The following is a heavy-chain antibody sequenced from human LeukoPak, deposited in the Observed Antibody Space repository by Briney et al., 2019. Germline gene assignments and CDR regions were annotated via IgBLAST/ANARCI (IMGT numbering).Heavy chain of an antibody. Sequence: GGSLRLSCTPSGFTFSTAWMSWVRQAPGKGLEWLGRIKSKSDGSIKDYAAPVEGKFVSSRDDSKSTLYLQMNSLRSEDTALYYCSVEKPFDYWGQGTLVAVSS. CDR3: SVEKPFDY. V-gene: IGHV3-15*01. CDR1: GFTFSTAW. CDR2: IKSKSDGSIK. J-gene: IGHJ4*02.